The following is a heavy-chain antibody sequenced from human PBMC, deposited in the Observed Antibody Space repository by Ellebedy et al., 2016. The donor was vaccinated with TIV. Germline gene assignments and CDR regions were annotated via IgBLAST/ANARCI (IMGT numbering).Heavy chain of an antibody. D-gene: IGHD6-19*01. Sequence: GGSLRLSCAASGFTFSSYWMHWVRQAPGKGLVWVSRINSDGSSTSYADSVKGRFTISRDNAKNTLYLQMNSLRAEDTAVYYCARGRVAVAGTWEYYFDYWGQGTLVTVSS. CDR3: ARGRVAVAGTWEYYFDY. J-gene: IGHJ4*02. CDR2: INSDGSST. V-gene: IGHV3-74*01. CDR1: GFTFSSYW.